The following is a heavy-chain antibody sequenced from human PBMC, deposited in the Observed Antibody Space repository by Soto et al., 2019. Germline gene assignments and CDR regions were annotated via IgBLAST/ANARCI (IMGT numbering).Heavy chain of an antibody. CDR1: GGSISSADFF. V-gene: IGHV4-30-4*01. CDR2: IYYSGTT. CDR3: ARALITMVRGVIITN. D-gene: IGHD3-10*01. J-gene: IGHJ4*02. Sequence: LSLTCTVSGGSISSADFFWTWLRQPPGKGLEWLGYIYYSGTTYYNPSLKGRLIISIDTSRNQFSLQLNSVTPEDTAVYYCARALITMVRGVIITNWGQGTLVTVSS.